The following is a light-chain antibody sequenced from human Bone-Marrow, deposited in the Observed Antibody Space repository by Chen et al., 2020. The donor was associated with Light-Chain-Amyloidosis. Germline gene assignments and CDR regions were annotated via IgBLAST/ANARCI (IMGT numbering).Light chain of an antibody. CDR2: EVS. J-gene: IGLJ3*02. Sequence: QAALTQPASVSGSPGQSITLSCTGTRSDVGRYNYVSWYQHHPGKAPKLMICEVSNRPSGVSDRFSGSKSGNTASLTISGLQAEDEADYYCSSFTSSTTWVFGGGTKLTVL. CDR1: RSDVGRYNY. CDR3: SSFTSSTTWV. V-gene: IGLV2-14*01.